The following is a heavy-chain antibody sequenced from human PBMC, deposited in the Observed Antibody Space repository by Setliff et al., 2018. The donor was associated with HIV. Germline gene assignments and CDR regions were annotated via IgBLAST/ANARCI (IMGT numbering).Heavy chain of an antibody. CDR2: IYHVGTT. J-gene: IGHJ4*02. Sequence: LTCTVSGYSMSGGYNWGWIRQSPEKGLEWIGNIYHVGTTYYNPSLKSRVTLSVDPSKSQFSLKLTSVTAADTALYYCVTTDYFYGRNNFEYWGQGALVTVSS. CDR1: GYSMSGGYN. CDR3: VTTDYFYGRNNFEY. V-gene: IGHV4-38-2*02. D-gene: IGHD3-10*01.